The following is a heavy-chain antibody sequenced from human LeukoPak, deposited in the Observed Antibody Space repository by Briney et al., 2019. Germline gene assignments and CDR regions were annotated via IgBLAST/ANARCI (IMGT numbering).Heavy chain of an antibody. CDR2: LTTGGST. V-gene: IGHV3-23*01. D-gene: IGHD3-3*02. J-gene: IGHJ3*01. Sequence: GGSLRLSCAASGFTFSSYGMSWVRQAPGKGLEWVSSLTTGGSTFYADSVKGRFIISRDNSKNTLYLQMNSLRAEDTAIYYCAKIRAPAYDFWGQGTMVTVSS. CDR1: GFTFSSYG. CDR3: AKIRAPAYDF.